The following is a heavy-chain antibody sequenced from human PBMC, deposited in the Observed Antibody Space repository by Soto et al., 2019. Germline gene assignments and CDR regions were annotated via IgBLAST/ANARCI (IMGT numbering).Heavy chain of an antibody. Sequence: SLRLSCAASGFTFSSYAMSWVRQAPGKGLEWVSAISGSGGYTYYADSVKGRFTISRDNSKNTLFLQMNSLRAEDTAIYYCGRDFLGYCSGGSCYEFDYWGQGTLVTVSS. D-gene: IGHD2-15*01. V-gene: IGHV3-23*01. CDR2: ISGSGGYT. CDR1: GFTFSSYA. CDR3: GRDFLGYCSGGSCYEFDY. J-gene: IGHJ4*02.